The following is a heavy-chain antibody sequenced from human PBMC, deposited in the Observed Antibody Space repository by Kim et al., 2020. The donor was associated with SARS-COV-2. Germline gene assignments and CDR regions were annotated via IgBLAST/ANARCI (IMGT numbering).Heavy chain of an antibody. Sequence: GGSLRLSCVVSGFNSNNYAMIWVRQAPGKGLEWISAITKYDGRTYYANSVKGRFTISRDISSNTVLLQMNSLRAEDTALYYCAKDHPASGWPTFEYWGHGTLVSVSS. V-gene: IGHV3-23*01. CDR3: AKDHPASGWPTFEY. D-gene: IGHD6-19*01. J-gene: IGHJ4*01. CDR2: ITKYDGRT. CDR1: GFNSNNYA.